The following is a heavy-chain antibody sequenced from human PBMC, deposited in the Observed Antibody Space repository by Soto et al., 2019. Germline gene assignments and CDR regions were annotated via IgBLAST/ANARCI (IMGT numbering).Heavy chain of an antibody. Sequence: SDTLSLTCTVSGGSISNYYWTWIRQPPGKGLEWIGYIYYSGTTNYNPSLKSRVTISVDTSKNQFSLKLSSVTAADTAVYYCARDFTDSSGPTLGMGVWGQGTTVT. J-gene: IGHJ6*02. D-gene: IGHD6-19*01. CDR3: ARDFTDSSGPTLGMGV. V-gene: IGHV4-59*01. CDR2: IYYSGTT. CDR1: GGSISNYY.